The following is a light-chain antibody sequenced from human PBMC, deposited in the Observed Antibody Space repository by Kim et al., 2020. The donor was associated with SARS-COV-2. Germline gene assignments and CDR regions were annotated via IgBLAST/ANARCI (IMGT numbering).Light chain of an antibody. CDR1: SLRSYY. V-gene: IGLV3-19*01. CDR2: GKN. J-gene: IGLJ2*01. CDR3: NCRDSSRNHVV. Sequence: SSELTQDPAVSVALGQTVKITCQGDSLRSYYASWYQQKPGQAPVLVIYGKNNRPSGIPDRFSGSTSGNTASLTITGAQAEDEADYYCNCRDSSRNHVVFGGGTQLTVL.